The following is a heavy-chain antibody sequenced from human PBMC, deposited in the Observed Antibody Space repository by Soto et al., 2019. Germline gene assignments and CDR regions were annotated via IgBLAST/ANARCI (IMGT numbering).Heavy chain of an antibody. D-gene: IGHD3-9*01. CDR3: ARTYYDILTETDDAFDI. CDR1: GGTFSSYA. J-gene: IGHJ3*02. Sequence: ASVKVSCKASGGTFSSYAISWVRQAPGQGLEWMGGIIPIFGTANYAQKFQGRVTITADESTSTAYMELRSLRSDDTAVYYCARTYYDILTETDDAFDIWGQGTMVTVSS. CDR2: IIPIFGTA. V-gene: IGHV1-69*13.